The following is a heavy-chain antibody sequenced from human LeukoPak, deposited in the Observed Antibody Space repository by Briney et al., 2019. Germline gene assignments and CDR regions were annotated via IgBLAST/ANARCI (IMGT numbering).Heavy chain of an antibody. CDR3: ARYCSSTSYYRRSGAYYYYYYMDV. V-gene: IGHV4-30-4*08. CDR1: GGSISSGDYY. CDR2: IYYSGST. D-gene: IGHD2-2*01. Sequence: SETLSLTCTVSGGSISSGDYYWSWIRQPPGKGLEWIGYIYYSGSTYYNPSLKSRVTISVDTSKNQFSLKLSSVTAADTAVYYCARYCSSTSYYRRSGAYYYYYYMDVWGKGTTVTVSS. J-gene: IGHJ6*03.